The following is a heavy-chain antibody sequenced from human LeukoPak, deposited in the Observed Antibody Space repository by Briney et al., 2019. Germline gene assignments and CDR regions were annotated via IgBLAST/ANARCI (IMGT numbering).Heavy chain of an antibody. V-gene: IGHV4-59*01. Sequence: SETLSLTCTVSGGSISSYFWSWIRQPPGKGLEWIGYIYYSGSTNYNPSLKSRVTISVDTSKNQFSLKLSSVTAADTAVYYCARGLDPGEQLVTWGQGTLVTVSS. CDR3: ARGLDPGEQLVT. CDR2: IYYSGST. J-gene: IGHJ5*02. D-gene: IGHD6-6*01. CDR1: GGSISSYF.